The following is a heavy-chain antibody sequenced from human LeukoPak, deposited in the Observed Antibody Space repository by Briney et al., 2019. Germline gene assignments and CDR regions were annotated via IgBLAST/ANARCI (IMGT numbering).Heavy chain of an antibody. CDR1: GYSISSGFY. D-gene: IGHD3-22*01. CDR2: IHHSGST. J-gene: IGHJ3*02. V-gene: IGHV4-38-2*02. CDR3: ARWVLSEEIVATIPSPYYYDSSGYQLDAFDI. Sequence: SETLSLTCTVSGYSISSGFYWGWIRQPPGKGLDYIGSIHHSGSTYYSPSLKSRVTISKDTSKNQFSLKLSSVTAADTAVYYCARWVLSEEIVATIPSPYYYDSSGYQLDAFDIWGQGTMVTVSS.